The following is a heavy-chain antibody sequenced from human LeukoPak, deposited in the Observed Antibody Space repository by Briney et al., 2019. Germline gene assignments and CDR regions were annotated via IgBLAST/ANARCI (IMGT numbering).Heavy chain of an antibody. CDR1: GFTFNSCA. V-gene: IGHV3-23*01. CDR3: ARDLSWGSFPG. CDR2: ISGSGGST. J-gene: IGHJ4*02. D-gene: IGHD3-16*01. Sequence: GGSLRLSCAASGFTFNSCAMSWVRQAPGKGLEWVSTISGSGGSTYYADSVKGRFTISRDNSKNTLYLHMNSLSAEDTAVYYCARDLSWGSFPGWGQGTLVTVSS.